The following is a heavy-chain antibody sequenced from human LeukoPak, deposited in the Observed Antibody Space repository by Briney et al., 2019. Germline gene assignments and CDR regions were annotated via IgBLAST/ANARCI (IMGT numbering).Heavy chain of an antibody. Sequence: PSETLSLTCTVSGGSISSYYWSWIRQPPGKGLEWIGYIYYSGSTNYNPSLKSRVTISVDTSKNQFSLKLSSVTAADTAVYYCARPSSGFGGFFDYWGQGTLVTVSS. J-gene: IGHJ4*02. D-gene: IGHD3-22*01. V-gene: IGHV4-59*12. CDR1: GGSISSYY. CDR2: IYYSGST. CDR3: ARPSSGFGGFFDY.